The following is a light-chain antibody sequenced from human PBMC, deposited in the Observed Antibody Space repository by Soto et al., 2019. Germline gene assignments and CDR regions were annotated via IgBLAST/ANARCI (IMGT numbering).Light chain of an antibody. Sequence: QSALTQSASVSGSPGRSITISCTGTSSDVGGYNYVSWYQQHPGKAPKLMIYDVSNRPSGVSNRFSGSKSGNTASLTISGLQAEDEADYYCSSYTSSSTFEVFGGGTKLTVL. J-gene: IGLJ2*01. CDR2: DVS. CDR1: SSDVGGYNY. CDR3: SSYTSSSTFEV. V-gene: IGLV2-14*01.